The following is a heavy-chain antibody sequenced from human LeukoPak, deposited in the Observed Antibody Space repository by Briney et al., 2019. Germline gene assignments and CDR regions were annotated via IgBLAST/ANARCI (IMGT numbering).Heavy chain of an antibody. CDR1: GFTFSSYS. CDR2: IYSGGST. Sequence: GGSLRLSCAASGFTFSSYSMNWVRQAPGKGLEWVSVIYSGGSTYYADSVKGRFTISRDNSKNTLYLQMNSLRAEDTAVYYCARGFTSAHDAFDIWGQGTMVTVSS. CDR3: ARGFTSAHDAFDI. J-gene: IGHJ3*02. V-gene: IGHV3-53*01.